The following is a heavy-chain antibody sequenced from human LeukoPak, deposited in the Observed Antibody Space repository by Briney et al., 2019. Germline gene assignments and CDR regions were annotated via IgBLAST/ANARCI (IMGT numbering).Heavy chain of an antibody. CDR2: INPSSGGT. Sequence: ASVKVSCKASGYTFTGYYMHWVRQAPGQGLEWMGWINPSSGGTNYAQKFQGRVTMTRDTSISTAYMELSRLRSDDTAVYYCARTAQDIVVVVAALDYWGQGTLVTVSS. CDR3: ARTAQDIVVVVAALDY. D-gene: IGHD2-15*01. V-gene: IGHV1-2*02. J-gene: IGHJ4*02. CDR1: GYTFTGYY.